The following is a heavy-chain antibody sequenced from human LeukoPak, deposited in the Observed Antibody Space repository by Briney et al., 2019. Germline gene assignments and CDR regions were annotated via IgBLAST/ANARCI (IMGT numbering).Heavy chain of an antibody. V-gene: IGHV3-21*01. CDR1: GFTFSSYS. D-gene: IGHD2-21*02. Sequence: GGSLRLSCAASGFTFSSYSMNWVRQAPGKGLEWVSSISSSSSYIYYADSVKGRFTISRDNAKNSLYLQMNSLRAEDTAVYYCALTAAFRDFAPFDYWGQGTLVTVSS. CDR2: ISSSSSYI. J-gene: IGHJ4*02. CDR3: ALTAAFRDFAPFDY.